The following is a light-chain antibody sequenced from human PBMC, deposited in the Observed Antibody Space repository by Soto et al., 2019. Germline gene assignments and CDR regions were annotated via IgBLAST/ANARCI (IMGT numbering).Light chain of an antibody. CDR1: SSDVGGYNY. CDR2: EVS. Sequence: QSALTQPASVSGSPGQSITISCTGTSSDVGGYNYVSWYQQHPGKAPKLMIYEVSNRPSGVPDRFSGSKSGNTASLTISGLQAEDEADYYCCSYAGSYTYVVFGGGTQLTVL. J-gene: IGLJ2*01. CDR3: CSYAGSYTYVV. V-gene: IGLV2-11*01.